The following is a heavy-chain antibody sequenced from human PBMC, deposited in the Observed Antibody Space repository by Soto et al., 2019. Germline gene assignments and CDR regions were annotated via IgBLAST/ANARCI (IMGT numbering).Heavy chain of an antibody. V-gene: IGHV3-20*04. CDR2: INWNGGST. D-gene: IGHD3-22*01. Sequence: PGGSLRLSCAASGFTFDDYGMSWVRQAPGKGLEWVSGINWNGGSTGYADSVKGRFTISRDNSKNTLYLQMNSLRAEDTAVYYCARENYYDSSGYDSVRYNWLDPWGQGTLVTVSS. J-gene: IGHJ5*02. CDR3: ARENYYDSSGYDSVRYNWLDP. CDR1: GFTFDDYG.